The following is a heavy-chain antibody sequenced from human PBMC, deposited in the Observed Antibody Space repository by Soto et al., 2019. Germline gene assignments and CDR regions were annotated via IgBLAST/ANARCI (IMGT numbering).Heavy chain of an antibody. D-gene: IGHD3-22*01. Sequence: PGCSLRLSCAAPGSTFSSSAMSWVRQAPGKGLEWVSAISGSGGSTYYADSVKGRFTISRDNSKNTLYLQMNSLRAEDTAVYYCAKAYASSGYFGYFDYWGQGTLVTGSS. CDR2: ISGSGGST. CDR3: AKAYASSGYFGYFDY. CDR1: GSTFSSSA. V-gene: IGHV3-23*01. J-gene: IGHJ4*02.